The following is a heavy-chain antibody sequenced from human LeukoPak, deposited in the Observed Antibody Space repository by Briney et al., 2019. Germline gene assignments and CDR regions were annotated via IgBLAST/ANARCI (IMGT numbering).Heavy chain of an antibody. J-gene: IGHJ4*02. CDR2: IKSKVDGKTT. D-gene: IGHD4-17*01. CDR1: RFTINNAW. V-gene: IGHV3-15*01. CDR3: AIDEPDYAPYDFDY. Sequence: GGSLRLSCAASRFTINNAWMNWVRQAPGKGLEWVGRIKSKVDGKTTDYAAPVKGRFTISRDDSNNMVYLQMNSLKIEDTAVYYCAIDEPDYAPYDFDYWGQGTLVTVSS.